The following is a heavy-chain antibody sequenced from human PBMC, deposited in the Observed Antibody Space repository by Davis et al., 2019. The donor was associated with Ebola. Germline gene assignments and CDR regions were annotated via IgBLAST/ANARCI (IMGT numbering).Heavy chain of an antibody. D-gene: IGHD3-16*01. CDR3: ARRKGLYYYYGMDV. J-gene: IGHJ6*04. V-gene: IGHV4-61*08. CDR2: IYYSGST. CDR1: GGSISSGGYS. Sequence: MPSETLSLTCAVSGGSISSGGYSWSWIRQPPGKGLEWIGYIYYSGSTNYNPSLKSRVTISVDTSKNQFSLKLSSVTAADTAVYYCARRKGLYYYYGMDVWGKGTTVTVSS.